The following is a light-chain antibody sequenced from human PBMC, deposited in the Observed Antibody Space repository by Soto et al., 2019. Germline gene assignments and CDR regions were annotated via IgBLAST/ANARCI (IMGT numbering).Light chain of an antibody. CDR3: QQYNNWPPDRT. CDR1: QSVGSN. J-gene: IGKJ1*01. CDR2: GAS. V-gene: IGKV3-15*01. Sequence: EIVMTKSPATLSVSPGERATLSCRASQSVGSNFAWYQQKPGQAPRLLISGASTRAPGIPARFSGSGSGTEFTLTISSLHAEDVAVYFCQQYNNWPPDRTFGQGTKVEIK.